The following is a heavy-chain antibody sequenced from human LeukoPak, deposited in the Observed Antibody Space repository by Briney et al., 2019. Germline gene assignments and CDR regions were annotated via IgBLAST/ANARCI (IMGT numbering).Heavy chain of an antibody. J-gene: IGHJ4*02. CDR1: GFTFSSST. CDR2: ISSRSTYT. CDR3: VRGDRRDY. V-gene: IGHV3-21*01. D-gene: IGHD2-21*02. Sequence: GGSLRLSCEASGFTFSSSTMNWVRQAPGKGLQWVSSISSRSTYTFYADSVKGRFTISRDNANNSLYLQMDSLGADDTAVYYCVRGDRRDYWGQGILVTVSS.